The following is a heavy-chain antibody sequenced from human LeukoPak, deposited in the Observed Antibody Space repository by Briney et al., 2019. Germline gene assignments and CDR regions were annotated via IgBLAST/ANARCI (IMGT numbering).Heavy chain of an antibody. V-gene: IGHV1-69*06. Sequence: SVKVSCKASGGTFSSYAISWVRQAPGQGLEWMGGIIPIFGTANYAQKFQGRVTITADKSTSTAYMELSSLRSEDTAVYYCARGAVASDYAPNCYYMDVWGKGTTVTVSS. CDR1: GGTFSSYA. D-gene: IGHD3-16*01. CDR2: IIPIFGTA. CDR3: ARGAVASDYAPNCYYMDV. J-gene: IGHJ6*03.